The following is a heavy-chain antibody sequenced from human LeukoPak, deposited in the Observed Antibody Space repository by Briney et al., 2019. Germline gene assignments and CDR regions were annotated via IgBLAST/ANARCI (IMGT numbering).Heavy chain of an antibody. CDR1: GFSFSGYW. Sequence: GGSLRLSCAASGFSFSGYWMSWVRQAPGKGLEWVANIRQDGSDKYYVDSVKGRFTISRDNAKNSLFLQMNSLRAEDTAVYYCARASRLLYDSSGYYYDYWGQGTLVTVSS. D-gene: IGHD3-22*01. CDR3: ARASRLLYDSSGYYYDY. CDR2: IRQDGSDK. V-gene: IGHV3-7*01. J-gene: IGHJ4*02.